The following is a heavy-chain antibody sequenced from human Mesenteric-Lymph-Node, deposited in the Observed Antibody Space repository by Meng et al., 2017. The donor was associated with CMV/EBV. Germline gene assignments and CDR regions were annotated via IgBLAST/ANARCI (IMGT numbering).Heavy chain of an antibody. Sequence: ASVKVSCKASEHTFTAHYLHWVRQAPGQGLEWVGWINPNSGDTKLAQKFQGRVTLTRDTSISTAYMELSRLRSDDSAVYYCARDSYENWFDPWGQGTLVTVS. CDR1: EHTFTAHY. CDR2: INPNSGDT. D-gene: IGHD2-8*01. CDR3: ARDSYENWFDP. V-gene: IGHV1-2*02. J-gene: IGHJ5*02.